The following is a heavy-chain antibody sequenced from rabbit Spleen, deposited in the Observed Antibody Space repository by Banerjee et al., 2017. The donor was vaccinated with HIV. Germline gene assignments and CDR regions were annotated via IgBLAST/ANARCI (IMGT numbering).Heavy chain of an antibody. Sequence: QEQLEESGGDLVKPDGSLTLTCTASGFSFNVDYVMCWVRQAPGKGLEWIGCMYTATGTTYYANWVNGRFTISSHNAQNTLYLQLNSLTAADTATYFCVRGASSSGYYNLWARAPWSPS. CDR2: MYTATGTT. J-gene: IGHJ4*01. D-gene: IGHD1-1*01. V-gene: IGHV1S45*01. CDR1: GFSFNVDYV. CDR3: VRGASSSGYYNL.